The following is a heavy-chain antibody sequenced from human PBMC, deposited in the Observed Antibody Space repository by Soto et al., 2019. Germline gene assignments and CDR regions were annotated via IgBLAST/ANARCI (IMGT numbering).Heavy chain of an antibody. D-gene: IGHD2-15*01. CDR2: INPSGGAT. V-gene: IGHV1-46*01. CDR1: GYTLTSYY. CDR3: ATDVTVADPDYYYYGMDV. Sequence: ASVKVSCKASGYTLTSYYMHWVRQAPGQGLEWMGLINPSGGATMYAQKFQGRVTMTRDTSTSTVYMELSSLRSEDTAMYYCATDVTVADPDYYYYGMDVWGQGTTVTVSS. J-gene: IGHJ6*02.